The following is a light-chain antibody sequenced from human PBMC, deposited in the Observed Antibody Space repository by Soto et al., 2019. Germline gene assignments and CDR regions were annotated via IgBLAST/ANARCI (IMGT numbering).Light chain of an antibody. CDR2: VAS. CDR3: QQYNTWPPFA. J-gene: IGKJ3*01. V-gene: IGKV3-15*01. Sequence: IVMTQSPATLSVSPGERATLSCRASHSVGSNVAWYQQKPGQAPRLLIYVASTRATGIPARFSGSGSGTEFTLTISSLQSEDFAMYFCQQYNTWPPFAFGPGTKV. CDR1: HSVGSN.